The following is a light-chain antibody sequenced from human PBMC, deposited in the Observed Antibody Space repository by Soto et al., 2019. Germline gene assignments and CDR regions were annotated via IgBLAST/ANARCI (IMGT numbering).Light chain of an antibody. V-gene: IGKV3-15*01. Sequence: ETVTTQSPGTLSVSPGERATLSCRASQSVSSKLAWFQQKPGQAPRLLIYGVSARATGLPARFSGSGSGTEFTLTISSLQSEDFAVYYCQQYNNWPHTFGQGTKLEI. CDR3: QQYNNWPHT. CDR1: QSVSSK. CDR2: GVS. J-gene: IGKJ2*01.